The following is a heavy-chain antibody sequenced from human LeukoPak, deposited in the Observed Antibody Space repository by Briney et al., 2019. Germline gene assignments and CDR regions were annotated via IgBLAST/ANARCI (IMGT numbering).Heavy chain of an antibody. D-gene: IGHD6-19*01. Sequence: GESLKISCKGSGYSFTTYWIGWVRQMPGKGLESMGIIYPGDSDTKYNPSFRGQVAISADKSISTAYLRWSSLKTSDTAMYYCVRLDSSGWYYFDYWGQGTLVTVSS. CDR1: GYSFTTYW. CDR3: VRLDSSGWYYFDY. V-gene: IGHV5-51*01. J-gene: IGHJ4*02. CDR2: IYPGDSDT.